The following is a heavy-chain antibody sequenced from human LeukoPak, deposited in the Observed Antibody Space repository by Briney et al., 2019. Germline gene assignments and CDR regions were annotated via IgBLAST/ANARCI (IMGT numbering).Heavy chain of an antibody. J-gene: IGHJ4*02. CDR1: GYSFTSYW. CDR2: IYPGDSDT. D-gene: IGHD5-18*01. Sequence: GESLKISCKDSGYSFTSYWIGWVRQMPGKGLEWMGIIYPGDSDTRYSPSFQGQVTISADKSINTAYLQWSSLKASDTAIYYSKRRGEAMDPFDYWGQGTLVTVSS. V-gene: IGHV5-51*01. CDR3: KRRGEAMDPFDY.